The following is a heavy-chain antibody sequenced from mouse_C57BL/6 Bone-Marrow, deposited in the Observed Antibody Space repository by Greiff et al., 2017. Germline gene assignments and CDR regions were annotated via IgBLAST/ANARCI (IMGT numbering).Heavy chain of an antibody. Sequence: VQLKQSGAELVRPGASVKLSCTASGFNINDDYMHWVKQRPEQGLEWIGWIDPDNGDTEYASKFQGKATITADTSSNTAYLQLSSLTSEDTAGYYCTKDDYGSAMDYWGQGTSVTVSS. D-gene: IGHD2-4*01. V-gene: IGHV14-4*01. CDR1: GFNINDDY. CDR3: TKDDYGSAMDY. CDR2: IDPDNGDT. J-gene: IGHJ4*01.